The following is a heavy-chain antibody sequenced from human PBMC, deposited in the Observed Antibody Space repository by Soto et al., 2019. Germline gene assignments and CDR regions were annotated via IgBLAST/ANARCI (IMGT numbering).Heavy chain of an antibody. J-gene: IGHJ4*02. Sequence: SETLSLTCTVSVDSFRSRDHYWGWIRQPPGKGLEWIGSIFYSWSTYYNPSLKSRVTISVDTSKNQVSLKVSSVTAADTAVYYCAKHDRGDFTEFWGQGTLVTVSS. CDR3: AKHDRGDFTEF. CDR1: VDSFRSRDHY. D-gene: IGHD3-10*01. V-gene: IGHV4-39*01. CDR2: IFYSWST.